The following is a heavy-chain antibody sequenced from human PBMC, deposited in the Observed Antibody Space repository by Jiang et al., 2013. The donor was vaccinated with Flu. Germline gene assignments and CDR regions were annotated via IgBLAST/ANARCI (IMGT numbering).Heavy chain of an antibody. CDR1: GFTFTSSA. D-gene: IGHD6-13*01. CDR3: AAESSIAAAVIDY. J-gene: IGHJ4*02. CDR2: IVVGSGNT. V-gene: IGHV1-58*01. Sequence: GAEVKKPGTSVKVSCKASGFTFTSSAVQWVRQARGQRLEWIGWIVVGSGNTNYAQKFQERVTITRDMSTSTAYMELSSLRSEDTAVYYRAAESSIAAAVIDYWGQGTLVTVSS.